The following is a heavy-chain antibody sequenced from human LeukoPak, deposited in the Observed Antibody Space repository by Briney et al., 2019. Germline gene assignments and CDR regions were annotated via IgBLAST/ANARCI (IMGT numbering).Heavy chain of an antibody. CDR3: ARVAVAGTFFYFDY. CDR2: INWNGGST. D-gene: IGHD6-19*01. J-gene: IGHJ4*02. V-gene: IGHV3-20*04. CDR1: GFTFDDYG. Sequence: GGSLRLSRAASGFTFDDYGMSWVRQAPGKGLEWVSGINWNGGSTGYADSVKGRFTISRDNAKNSLYLQMNSLRAEDTALYYCARVAVAGTFFYFDYWGQGTLVTVSS.